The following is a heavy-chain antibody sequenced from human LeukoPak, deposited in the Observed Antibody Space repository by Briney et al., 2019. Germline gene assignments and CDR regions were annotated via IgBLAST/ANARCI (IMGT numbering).Heavy chain of an antibody. CDR3: ARLASSSWPLYYYYGMDV. J-gene: IGHJ6*02. Sequence: ASVKVSCKASGYTFTSYDINWVPQATGQGLEWMGWMNPNNGNTGYAQKFQGRVTMTRSTSISTAYMELSSLRSEDTAVYYCARLASSSWPLYYYYGMDVWGQGTTVTVSS. D-gene: IGHD6-13*01. CDR1: GYTFTSYD. V-gene: IGHV1-8*01. CDR2: MNPNNGNT.